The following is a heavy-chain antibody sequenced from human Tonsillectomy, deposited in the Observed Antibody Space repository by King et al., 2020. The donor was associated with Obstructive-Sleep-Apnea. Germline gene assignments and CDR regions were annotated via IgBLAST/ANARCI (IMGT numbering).Heavy chain of an antibody. D-gene: IGHD2-15*01. Sequence: QLVQSGAEVKKPGASVRVSCKASGYTFTSYAIHWVRQAPGQRLEWMGWMNAGSGNTEYSQKFQDRVTITRDTTASTAYMELRSLTPEDTAVYHCARDLGFCSGGRCYGHGFDIWGQGTMVTVSS. CDR1: GYTFTSYA. J-gene: IGHJ3*02. CDR2: MNAGSGNT. CDR3: ARDLGFCSGGRCYGHGFDI. V-gene: IGHV1-3*01.